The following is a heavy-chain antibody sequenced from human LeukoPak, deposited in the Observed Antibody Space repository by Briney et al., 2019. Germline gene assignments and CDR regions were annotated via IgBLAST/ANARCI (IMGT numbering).Heavy chain of an antibody. CDR2: ISYDGNKK. CDR3: AKYSGGYFDY. D-gene: IGHD2-15*01. J-gene: IGHJ4*02. Sequence: PGRPLRLSCAASGFTFSSYGMHWVRQAPGKGLEWGAVISYDGNKKYYADSVKGRFTISRDNSKNTLYLQMNSMRAEDTAVYYGAKYSGGYFDYWGQGTLVTVSS. CDR1: GFTFSSYG. V-gene: IGHV3-30*18.